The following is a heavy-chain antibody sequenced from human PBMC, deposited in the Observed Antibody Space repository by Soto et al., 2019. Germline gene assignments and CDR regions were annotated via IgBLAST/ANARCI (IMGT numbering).Heavy chain of an antibody. V-gene: IGHV4-59*01. Sequence: QVQLLASGPGLVKPSETLSLTCSVSFISLTDFHWGWLRHSPGKGLEWIGYISYGGTTNYNISLKRRLSMSVDTSNNPFSLKLTSVTAADTAISYCARATYYHASGSHFFFDPWGQGTLVTVSS. CDR3: ARATYYHASGSHFFFDP. CDR1: FISLTDFH. D-gene: IGHD3-10*01. J-gene: IGHJ5*02. CDR2: ISYGGTT.